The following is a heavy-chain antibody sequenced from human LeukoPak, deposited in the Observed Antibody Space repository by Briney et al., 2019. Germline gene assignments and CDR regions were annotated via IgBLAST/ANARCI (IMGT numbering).Heavy chain of an antibody. D-gene: IGHD6-13*01. Sequence: PGGSLRLSCAASGFTSSSYWMSWVRQAPGKGLEWVANIKQDGSEKYYVDSVKGRFTISRGNAKNSLYLQMNSLRAEDTAVYYCARVSIAAAGTFCYFDYWGQGTLVTVSS. CDR3: ARVSIAAAGTFCYFDY. V-gene: IGHV3-7*04. J-gene: IGHJ4*02. CDR2: IKQDGSEK. CDR1: GFTSSSYW.